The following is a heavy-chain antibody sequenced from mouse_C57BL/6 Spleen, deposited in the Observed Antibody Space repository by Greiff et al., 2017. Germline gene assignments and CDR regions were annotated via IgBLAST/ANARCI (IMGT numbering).Heavy chain of an antibody. CDR2: ISSGGDYI. CDR3: TRDRSTVLAPYAMDY. CDR1: GFTFSSYA. V-gene: IGHV5-9-1*02. J-gene: IGHJ4*01. D-gene: IGHD1-1*01. Sequence: EVHLVESGEGLVKPGGSLKLSCAASGFTFSSYAMSWVRQTPEKRLEWVAYISSGGDYIYYADTVKGRFTISRDNARNTLYLQMSSLKSEDTAMYYCTRDRSTVLAPYAMDYWGQGTSVTVSS.